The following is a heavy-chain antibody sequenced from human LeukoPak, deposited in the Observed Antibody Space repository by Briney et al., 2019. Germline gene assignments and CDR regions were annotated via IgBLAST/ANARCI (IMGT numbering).Heavy chain of an antibody. V-gene: IGHV1-18*01. CDR1: GYTFTNYG. Sequence: GASVKVSCKASGYTFTNYGISWVRQAPGQGLEWMGWISTYNGNTNYAQKLQGRVTMTTDTSTSTAYMELRSLRSDDTAVYYCARDQGSAYCGGDCPLFDYWGRGTLVTVSS. J-gene: IGHJ4*02. D-gene: IGHD2-21*02. CDR3: ARDQGSAYCGGDCPLFDY. CDR2: ISTYNGNT.